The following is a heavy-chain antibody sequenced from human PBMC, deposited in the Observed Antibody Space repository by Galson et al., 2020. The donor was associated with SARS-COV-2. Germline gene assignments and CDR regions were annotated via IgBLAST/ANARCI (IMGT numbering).Heavy chain of an antibody. CDR3: ATSIAVAGSPDHYYYCYGMDF. CDR2: FDPEDGET. CDR1: GYTLTELS. J-gene: IGHJ6*02. V-gene: IGHV1-24*01. Sequence: ASVKVSCKVSGYTLTELSMHWVRQTPGKGLEWMGGFDPEDGETIYAQKFQGRVTMTEDTSTDTAYMELSSLRSEDTAVYYCATSIAVAGSPDHYYYCYGMDFWGQGTTVTVSS. D-gene: IGHD6-19*01.